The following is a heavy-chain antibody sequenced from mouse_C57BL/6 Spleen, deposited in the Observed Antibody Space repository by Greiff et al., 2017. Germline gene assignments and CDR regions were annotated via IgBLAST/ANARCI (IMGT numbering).Heavy chain of an antibody. Sequence: EVKLMESGGGLVKPGGSLKLSCAASGFTFSDYGMHWVRQAPEQGLEWVAYISSGSSTIYYADTVKGRFTISRDNAKNTLFLQMTSLRSEDTAMYYCARRPPYYGSSPYWYFGVWGTGTTVTVSS. V-gene: IGHV5-17*01. CDR2: ISSGSSTI. D-gene: IGHD1-1*01. J-gene: IGHJ1*03. CDR1: GFTFSDYG. CDR3: ARRPPYYGSSPYWYFGV.